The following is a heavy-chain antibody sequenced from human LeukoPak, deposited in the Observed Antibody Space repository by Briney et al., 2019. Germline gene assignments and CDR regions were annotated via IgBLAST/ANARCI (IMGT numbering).Heavy chain of an antibody. CDR2: IYSGGST. J-gene: IGHJ4*02. V-gene: IGHV3-66*01. Sequence: GGSLRLSCAASGFTASSNYMSWVRQAPGKGLEWVSVIYSGGSTYYADSVKGRFTISRDNSKNTLYLQMNSLRAEDTAVYYCARDPVPYDSSGYYYGTGDYWGQGTLVTVSS. CDR3: ARDPVPYDSSGYYYGTGDY. D-gene: IGHD3-22*01. CDR1: GFTASSNY.